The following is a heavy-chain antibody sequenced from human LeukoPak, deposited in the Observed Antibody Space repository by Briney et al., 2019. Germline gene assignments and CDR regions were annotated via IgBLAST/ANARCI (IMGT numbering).Heavy chain of an antibody. CDR2: IYYSGST. V-gene: IGHV4-59*12. J-gene: IGHJ4*02. CDR1: GGSISSYY. D-gene: IGHD5-12*01. Sequence: SETLSLTCTASGGSISSYYWSWIRQAPGKGLEWIGYIYYSGSTYYNPSLKSRVTISVDTSKNQFSLKLSSVTAADTAVYYCARVLLVATISLFDYWGQGTLVTVSS. CDR3: ARVLLVATISLFDY.